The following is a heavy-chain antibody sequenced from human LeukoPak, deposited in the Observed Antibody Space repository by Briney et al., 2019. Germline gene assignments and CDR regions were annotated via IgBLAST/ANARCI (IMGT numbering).Heavy chain of an antibody. CDR1: GYTFTSYD. J-gene: IGHJ3*02. Sequence: ASVKVSCTASGYTFTSYDINWVRQATGQGLKWMGWMNPNSGNTGYAQKFQGRVTMTRNTSISTAYMELSSLRSEDTAVYYCARGAPRYYYDSSHDAFDIWGQGTMVTVSS. CDR2: MNPNSGNT. CDR3: ARGAPRYYYDSSHDAFDI. D-gene: IGHD3-22*01. V-gene: IGHV1-8*01.